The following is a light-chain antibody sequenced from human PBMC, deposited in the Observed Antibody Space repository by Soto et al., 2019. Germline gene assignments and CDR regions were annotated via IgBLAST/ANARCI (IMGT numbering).Light chain of an antibody. J-gene: IGKJ5*01. V-gene: IGKV3-11*01. CDR2: DAS. CDR3: QQRYNWPPIT. CDR1: QSVNTY. Sequence: EVVLTQSPATLSLSPGERATLSCRASQSVNTYLAWYQQKPGQAPRRLIYDASNRATGIPARFSGSGSGTDFTLTISSLEPEDFAVYYCQQRYNWPPITFGQGTRLEI.